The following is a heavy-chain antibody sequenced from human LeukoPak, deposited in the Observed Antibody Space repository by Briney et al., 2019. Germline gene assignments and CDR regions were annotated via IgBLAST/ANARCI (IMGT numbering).Heavy chain of an antibody. J-gene: IGHJ4*01. CDR1: GESFSGYF. CDR3: ARAAPYDCSSTACSLMDY. V-gene: IGHV3-7*01. CDR2: LNQDGGGK. D-gene: IGHD2-2*01. Sequence: ETLSLTCAVYGESFSGYFWTWIRQPPGKGLEWVAHLNQDGGGKYYVDSVRGRFTISRDNAKNSVDLLMNNVRVEDTAVYYCARAAPYDCSSTACSLMDYWGHGTLVTVSS.